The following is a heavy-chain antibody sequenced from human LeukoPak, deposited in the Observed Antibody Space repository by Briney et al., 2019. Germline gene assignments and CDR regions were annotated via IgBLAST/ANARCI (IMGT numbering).Heavy chain of an antibody. CDR1: GFTFSSYA. D-gene: IGHD3-16*02. CDR2: ISGSDDST. CDR3: AKGGLIAYFDY. J-gene: IGHJ4*02. V-gene: IGHV3-23*01. Sequence: PGGSLRLSCAASGFTFSSYAMSWVRQAPGKGLEWVSAISGSDDSTYYADSVKGRFTISRDNSKNTLYLQMNSLRAEDTALYYCAKGGLIAYFDYWGQGTLVTVSS.